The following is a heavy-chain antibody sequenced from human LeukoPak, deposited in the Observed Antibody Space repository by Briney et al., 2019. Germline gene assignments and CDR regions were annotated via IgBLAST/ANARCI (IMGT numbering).Heavy chain of an antibody. D-gene: IGHD3-22*01. CDR2: IYYSGST. CDR3: ARDYNDSSGYTNHFDY. CDR1: GGSISSYY. V-gene: IGHV4-59*01. J-gene: IGHJ4*02. Sequence: PSETLSLTCTVSGGSISSYYWSWIRQPPGKGLEWIGYIYYSGSTNYNPSLKSRVTISVDTSKNQFSLKLSSVTAADTAVYYCARDYNDSSGYTNHFDYWGQGTLVTVSS.